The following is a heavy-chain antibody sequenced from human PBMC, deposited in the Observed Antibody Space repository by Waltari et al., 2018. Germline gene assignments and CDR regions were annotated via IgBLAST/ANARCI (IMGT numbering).Heavy chain of an antibody. J-gene: IGHJ3*02. CDR2: ISGSGGST. Sequence: EVQLVESGGGLVQPGGSLRLSCAASGFTFSSYAMSWVRQAPGKGLEWVSAISGSGGSTYYADSVKGRFTISRDNSKNTLYLQMNSLRAEDTAVYYCAKPSQLAYCGGDCHGGAFDIWGQGTMVTVSS. CDR3: AKPSQLAYCGGDCHGGAFDI. CDR1: GFTFSSYA. D-gene: IGHD2-21*01. V-gene: IGHV3-23*04.